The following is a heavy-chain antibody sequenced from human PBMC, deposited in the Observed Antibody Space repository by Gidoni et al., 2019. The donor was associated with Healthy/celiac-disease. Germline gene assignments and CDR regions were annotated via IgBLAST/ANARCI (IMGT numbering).Heavy chain of an antibody. J-gene: IGHJ6*03. D-gene: IGHD3-3*01. Sequence: QVQLVQSGAEVKKPGSSVKVSCKASGGTFSSYAISWVRQAPGQGLEWMGGIIPIFGTANYAQKFQGRVTITADESTSTAYMELSSLRSEDTAVYYCASSLRDDFWSGYVVSTHPYYYYMDVWGKGTTVTVSS. CDR1: GGTFSSYA. V-gene: IGHV1-69*01. CDR2: IIPIFGTA. CDR3: ASSLRDDFWSGYVVSTHPYYYYMDV.